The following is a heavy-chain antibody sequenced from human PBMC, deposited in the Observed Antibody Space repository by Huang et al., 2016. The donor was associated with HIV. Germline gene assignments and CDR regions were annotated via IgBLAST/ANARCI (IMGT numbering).Heavy chain of an antibody. D-gene: IGHD1-1*01. Sequence: QVELVQSGAEVKRPGASVRVSCKAAGYIFTKYGINWVRQAPGQGLEWMGWIRPYNGNTNYAEKIQGRVTLTRYTSATTAYMELRDVTSADTAVYYCARDHWYPLQNWFDLWGQGTLVTVSS. J-gene: IGHJ5*01. CDR3: ARDHWYPLQNWFDL. CDR2: IRPYNGNT. V-gene: IGHV1-18*01. CDR1: GYIFTKYG.